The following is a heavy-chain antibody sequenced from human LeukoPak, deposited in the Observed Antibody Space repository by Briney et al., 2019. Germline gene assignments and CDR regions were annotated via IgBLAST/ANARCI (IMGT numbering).Heavy chain of an antibody. D-gene: IGHD3-22*01. CDR3: AKGGPYDSSGYPLDY. CDR1: GFTFSSYG. CDR2: IWYDGSNK. Sequence: GGSLRLSCAASGFTFSSYGMHWVRRAPGKGLEWVAVIWYDGSNKYYADSVKGRFTISRDNSKNTLYLQMNSLRAEDTAVYYCAKGGPYDSSGYPLDYWGQGTLVTVSS. V-gene: IGHV3-33*06. J-gene: IGHJ4*02.